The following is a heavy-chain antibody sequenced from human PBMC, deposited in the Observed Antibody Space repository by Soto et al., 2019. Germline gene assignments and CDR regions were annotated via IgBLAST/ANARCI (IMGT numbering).Heavy chain of an antibody. CDR2: IYYSGST. V-gene: IGHV4-31*03. CDR3: ARVGIAAAGGWTAFDI. Sequence: SETLSLTCTVSGGSISSGGYYWSWIRQHPGKGLEWIGYIYYSGSTYYNPSLKSRVTISVDTSKNQFSLKLSSVTAADTAVYYCARVGIAAAGGWTAFDIWGQGTMVTVS. J-gene: IGHJ3*02. CDR1: GGSISSGGYY. D-gene: IGHD6-13*01.